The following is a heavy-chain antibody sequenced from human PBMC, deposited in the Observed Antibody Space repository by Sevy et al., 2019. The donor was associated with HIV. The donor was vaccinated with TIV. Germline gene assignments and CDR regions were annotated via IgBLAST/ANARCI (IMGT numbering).Heavy chain of an antibody. CDR3: AKDRIAVAGHPSYFDY. CDR1: GFTFSTYA. CDR2: ISGSGGST. Sequence: GGSLRLSCAASGFTFSTYAMNWVRQAPGKGLEWVSSISGSGGSTYYAYSVKGRFTISRDNSKNTLYLQMNGLRAEDTAVYYCAKDRIAVAGHPSYFDYWGQGTLVTVSS. J-gene: IGHJ4*02. V-gene: IGHV3-23*01. D-gene: IGHD6-19*01.